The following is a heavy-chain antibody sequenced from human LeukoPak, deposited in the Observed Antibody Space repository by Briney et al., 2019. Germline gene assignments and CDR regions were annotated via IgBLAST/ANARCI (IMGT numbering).Heavy chain of an antibody. Sequence: PGGSLRLSCAASGFTFSSYVMSWVRQAPGKGLEWVSGISGSGGSTHYADSVKGRFTISRDNAKNSLYLQMNSLRAEDTAVYYCARERYGGKGVIDYWGQGTLVTVSS. CDR2: ISGSGGST. D-gene: IGHD4-23*01. V-gene: IGHV3-23*01. CDR3: ARERYGGKGVIDY. J-gene: IGHJ4*02. CDR1: GFTFSSYV.